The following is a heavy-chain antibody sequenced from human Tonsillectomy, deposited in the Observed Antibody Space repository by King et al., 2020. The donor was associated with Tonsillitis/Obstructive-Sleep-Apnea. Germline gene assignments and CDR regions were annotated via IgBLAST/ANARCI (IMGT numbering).Heavy chain of an antibody. Sequence: VQLVESGGGLVQPGGSLRLSCAASGFTFSSYAMSWVRQAPGKGLEWVSAISGGGGSTYYADSVKGRFTISRDNSKNTLYLQMNSLRAEDTAVYYCAKDPAIFGVVIRFFDYWGQGTLFTVSS. V-gene: IGHV3-23*04. J-gene: IGHJ4*02. CDR2: ISGGGGST. CDR1: GFTFSSYA. CDR3: AKDPAIFGVVIRFFDY. D-gene: IGHD3-3*01.